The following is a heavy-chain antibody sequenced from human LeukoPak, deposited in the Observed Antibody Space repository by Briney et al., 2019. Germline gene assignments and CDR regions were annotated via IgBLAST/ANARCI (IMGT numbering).Heavy chain of an antibody. D-gene: IGHD3-22*01. J-gene: IGHJ6*04. CDR3: ARGGRYYDSSGYFDY. V-gene: IGHV1-69*13. Sequence: GASVKVSCKASGGTFSSYAISWVRQAPGQRLEWMGGIIPIFGTANYAQKFQGRVTITADESTSTAYMELSSLRSEDTAVYYCARGGRYYDSSGYFDYWGKGTTVTVSS. CDR2: IIPIFGTA. CDR1: GGTFSSYA.